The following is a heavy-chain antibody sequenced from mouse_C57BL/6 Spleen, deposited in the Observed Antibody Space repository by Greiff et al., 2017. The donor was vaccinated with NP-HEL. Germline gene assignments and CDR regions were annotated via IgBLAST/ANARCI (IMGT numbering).Heavy chain of an antibody. CDR2: IHPNSGST. J-gene: IGHJ2*01. D-gene: IGHD1-1*01. CDR1: GYTFTSYW. CDR3: AREVGGAGLYYFDY. Sequence: QVQLQQPGAELVKPGASVKLSCKASGYTFTSYWMHWVKQRPGQGLEWIGMIHPNSGSTNYNEKFKSKATLTVDKSSSTAYMQLSSLTSEDSAVYYCAREVGGAGLYYFDYWGQGTTLTVSS. V-gene: IGHV1-64*01.